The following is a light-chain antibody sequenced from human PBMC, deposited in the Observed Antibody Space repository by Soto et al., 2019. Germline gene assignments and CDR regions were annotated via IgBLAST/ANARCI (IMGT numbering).Light chain of an antibody. CDR2: CAS. CDR1: QSVSSSY. V-gene: IGKV3-20*01. CDR3: QQYGSSPKYT. J-gene: IGKJ2*01. Sequence: EIVLTQSPGTLSLSPWERATLSCRASQSVSSSYLAWYQQKPGQAPRLLIYCASSRATGIPDRFSGSGYGTDFTLTISRLEPEAFAVYYCQQYGSSPKYTFGQGTKLEIK.